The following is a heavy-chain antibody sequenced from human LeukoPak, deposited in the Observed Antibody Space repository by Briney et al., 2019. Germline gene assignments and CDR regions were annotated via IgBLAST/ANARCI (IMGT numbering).Heavy chain of an antibody. D-gene: IGHD6-19*01. CDR2: ITNDGSST. J-gene: IGHJ4*02. V-gene: IGHV3-74*01. CDR3: ARDSGSSGWYQEDY. Sequence: QPGGSLRLSCAAPGLTFSSHWMHWVRQAPGKGLVWVSRITNDGSSTTYADSVKGRFTISRDNAKNMLYLQVNSLRAEDTAVYYCARDSGSSGWYQEDYWGQGTLVTVSS. CDR1: GLTFSSHW.